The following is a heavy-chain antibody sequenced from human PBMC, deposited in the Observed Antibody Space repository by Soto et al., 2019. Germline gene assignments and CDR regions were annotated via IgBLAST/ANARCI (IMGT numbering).Heavy chain of an antibody. CDR1: GFTFSSYG. Sequence: QVQLVESGGGVVQPGRSLRLSCAASGFTFSSYGMHWARQAPGKGLEWVAVIWYDGSNKYYADSVKGRFTISRDNSKNTLYLQMNSWRAEDMALYYCARDWDTAMVTYYYYYGMDVWGQGTTVTVSS. D-gene: IGHD5-18*01. J-gene: IGHJ6*02. V-gene: IGHV3-33*01. CDR3: ARDWDTAMVTYYYYYGMDV. CDR2: IWYDGSNK.